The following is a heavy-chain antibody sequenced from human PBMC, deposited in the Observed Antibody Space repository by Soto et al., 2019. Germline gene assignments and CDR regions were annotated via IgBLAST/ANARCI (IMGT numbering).Heavy chain of an antibody. V-gene: IGHV3-21*06. CDR2: ISRSSTYI. Sequence: GGSLRLSCAASGFSFSTYKMNWVRQAPGKGLEWVSSISRSSTYIYYANTVKGRFTISRDNAKNLLYLQMSSLRADDTAVYYCARDGGGVAGIAVASYDAFDIWGQGTMVTVSS. CDR3: ARDGGGVAGIAVASYDAFDI. D-gene: IGHD6-19*01. J-gene: IGHJ3*02. CDR1: GFSFSTYK.